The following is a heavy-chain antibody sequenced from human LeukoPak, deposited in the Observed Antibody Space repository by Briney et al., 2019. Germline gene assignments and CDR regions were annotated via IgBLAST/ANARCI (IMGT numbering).Heavy chain of an antibody. J-gene: IGHJ4*02. V-gene: IGHV3-23*01. Sequence: KTGGSLRLSCAASGFTYNNYVMSWVRQAPGKGLEWVSAMGGGGTTYYADYVKGRSTISRDTSKNTLYLQMNSLRAEDTAIYYCAKAGRPQAVAGWIDYWGQGTLVTVSS. D-gene: IGHD6-19*01. CDR2: MGGGGTT. CDR3: AKAGRPQAVAGWIDY. CDR1: GFTYNNYV.